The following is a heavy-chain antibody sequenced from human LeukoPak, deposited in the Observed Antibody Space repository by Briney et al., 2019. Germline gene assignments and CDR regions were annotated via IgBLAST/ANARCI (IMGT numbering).Heavy chain of an antibody. V-gene: IGHV3-23*01. CDR1: GFTFSSYA. D-gene: IGHD2-15*01. CDR2: ISGSGGST. CDR3: ARQGGWTGGAMGWFDP. J-gene: IGHJ5*02. Sequence: GGSLRLSCAASGFTFSSYAMSWVRQAPGKGLEWVSAISGSGGSTYYADSVKGRFTISRDNSKNTLYLQMNSLRAEDTAVYYCARQGGWTGGAMGWFDPWGQGTLVTVSS.